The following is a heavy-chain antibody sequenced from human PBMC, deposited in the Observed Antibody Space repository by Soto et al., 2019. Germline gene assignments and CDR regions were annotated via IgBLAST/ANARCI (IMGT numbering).Heavy chain of an antibody. V-gene: IGHV1-69*19. D-gene: IGHD3-16*01. CDR2: IIPIFGTA. CDR1: GGTFSSYA. J-gene: IGHJ6*02. CDR3: ASRMTEWGFGVVQRPHYYYYYCMDD. Sequence: QVQLVQSGAEVKKPGSSVKVSCKASGGTFSSYAISWVRQAPGQGLEWMGGIIPIFGTANYAQKFQGRVTITSDESTSTAVVELSSLRSEDTAVYYCASRMTEWGFGVVQRPHYYYYYCMDDWGQGTTVTVFS.